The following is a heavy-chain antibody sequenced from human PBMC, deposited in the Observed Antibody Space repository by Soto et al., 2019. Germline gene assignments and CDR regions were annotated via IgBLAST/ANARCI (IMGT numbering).Heavy chain of an antibody. D-gene: IGHD1-26*01. CDR3: AKDATIVGASADNWFDP. V-gene: IGHV3-30*18. J-gene: IGHJ5*02. CDR2: ISYDGSNK. CDR1: GFTFSSYG. Sequence: QVQLVESGGGVVQPGRSLRLSCAASGFTFSSYGMHWVRQAPGKGLEWVAVISYDGSNKYYADSVKGRFTISRDNSKNTLYLQMNSLRAEDTAVYYCAKDATIVGASADNWFDPWGQGTLVTVSS.